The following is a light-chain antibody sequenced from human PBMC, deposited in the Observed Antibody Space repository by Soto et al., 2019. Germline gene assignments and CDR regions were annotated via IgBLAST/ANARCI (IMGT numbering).Light chain of an antibody. CDR2: DVS. CDR1: SSDIGGYNY. CDR3: SSYTSSSSL. V-gene: IGLV2-14*03. J-gene: IGLJ2*01. Sequence: QSALTQPASVSGSPGQSITISCTGTSSDIGGYNYVSWYQQHPGKAPKLMIYDVSNRPSGVSNRFSGSKSGNRASLTISGLQADDEANYYSSSYTSSSSLFGGGTKLTVL.